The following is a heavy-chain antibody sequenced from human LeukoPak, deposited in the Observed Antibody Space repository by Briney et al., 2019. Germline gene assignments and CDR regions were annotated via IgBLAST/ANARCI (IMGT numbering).Heavy chain of an antibody. V-gene: IGHV3-23*01. CDR3: ASKSHPFCTSTSCYPGYFHS. Sequence: GGSLSLSCAASGFIFSSYAMSWVRQAPGKGLEWVSAISGSGDNTDYADSVKGRFTISIDNSKNTLYLQMNSLRAEDTAVYYCASKSHPFCTSTSCYPGYFHSWGQGTLVTVSS. CDR2: ISGSGDNT. D-gene: IGHD2-2*01. J-gene: IGHJ1*01. CDR1: GFIFSSYA.